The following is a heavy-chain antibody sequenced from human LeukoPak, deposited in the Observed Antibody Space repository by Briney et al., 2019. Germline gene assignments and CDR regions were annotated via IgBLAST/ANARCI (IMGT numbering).Heavy chain of an antibody. CDR3: AKVLNYYGSGYFDY. D-gene: IGHD3-10*01. CDR2: ISGSGGST. V-gene: IGHV3-23*01. Sequence: GSLILSCAASGFTFSSYDMSCVSQPPGKGLEWVSAISGSGGSTYYADSVKGRFTISRDNSKNTLYLQMNSLRAEDTAVYYCAKVLNYYGSGYFDYWGQGTLVTVSS. J-gene: IGHJ4*02. CDR1: GFTFSSYD.